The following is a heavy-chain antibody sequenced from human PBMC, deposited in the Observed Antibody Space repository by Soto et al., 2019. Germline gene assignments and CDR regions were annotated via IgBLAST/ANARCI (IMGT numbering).Heavy chain of an antibody. CDR2: ITGSGGSR. D-gene: IGHD4-17*01. CDR1: GFTFSSYA. CDR3: ANYYGDYAGGEFFQH. Sequence: PGGSLRLSCAPSGFTFSSYAMNWVRQAPGKGLEWVSAITGSGGSRWYADSVKGRFTISRDNSKNTLYLQMNSLRAEDTALYYCANYYGDYAGGEFFQHWGQGTLVTVSS. J-gene: IGHJ1*01. V-gene: IGHV3-23*01.